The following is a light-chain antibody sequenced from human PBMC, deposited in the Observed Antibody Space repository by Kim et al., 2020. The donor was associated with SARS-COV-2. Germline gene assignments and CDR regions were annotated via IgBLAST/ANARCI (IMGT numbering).Light chain of an antibody. CDR3: QQFKSFPPT. Sequence: DIQMTQSPSTLSASVGDRVTITCRASQSISNWLAWYQQKPGRAPKLLIYKASTLESGVPSRFSGSGSGTEFTLTISSLQSDDFATYYCQQFKSFPPTFGQGTKVEIK. J-gene: IGKJ1*01. CDR1: QSISNW. CDR2: KAS. V-gene: IGKV1-5*03.